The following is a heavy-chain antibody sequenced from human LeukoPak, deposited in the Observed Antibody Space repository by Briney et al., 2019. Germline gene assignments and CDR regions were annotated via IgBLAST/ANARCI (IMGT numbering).Heavy chain of an antibody. V-gene: IGHV1-69*05. Sequence: ASVKVSCKASGGTFSSYAISWVRQAPGQGLEWMGRIIPIFGTANYAQKFQGRVTITTDESTSTAYMELSSLRSEDTAVYYFAMSPYSSGWSVWGQGTLVTVSS. CDR1: GGTFSSYA. J-gene: IGHJ4*02. CDR2: IIPIFGTA. CDR3: AMSPYSSGWSV. D-gene: IGHD6-19*01.